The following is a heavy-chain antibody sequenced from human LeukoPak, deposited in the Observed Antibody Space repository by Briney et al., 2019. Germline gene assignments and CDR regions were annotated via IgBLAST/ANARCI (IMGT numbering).Heavy chain of an antibody. V-gene: IGHV3-23*01. J-gene: IGHJ6*02. CDR3: AKYLSAKGPPYALEV. CDR1: EFTFRSYA. Sequence: GGSLRLSCAASEFTFRSYAMQWVRQAPGKGLEWVSGISGSGDSTYYADSVKGRFTISRDNSKNTLYLQMNSLRAEDTAVCYCAKYLSAKGPPYALEVWGQGTTVTVSS. CDR2: ISGSGDST.